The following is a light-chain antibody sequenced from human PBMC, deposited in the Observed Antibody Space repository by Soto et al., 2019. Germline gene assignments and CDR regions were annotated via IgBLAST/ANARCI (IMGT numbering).Light chain of an antibody. CDR2: AVS. V-gene: IGLV2-14*01. CDR1: SSDVGGYNH. J-gene: IGLJ2*01. Sequence: QSVLTQPASVSGSPGQSITISCTGTSSDVGGYNHVSWYQHSPGKAPKLILFAVSDRPSRVSHRFSGSKSGNTASLTISGLPAEDEADYYCCSYTSLSTVVFGGGTKLTVL. CDR3: CSYTSLSTVV.